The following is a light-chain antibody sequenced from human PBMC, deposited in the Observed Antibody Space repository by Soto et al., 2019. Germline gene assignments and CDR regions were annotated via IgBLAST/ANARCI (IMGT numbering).Light chain of an antibody. V-gene: IGLV1-40*01. Sequence: QSVLTQPPSVSGAPGQRVTISCTGSSSNIGAGYDVHWYQQLPRTAPKLLIYSNRNRPSGVPDRFSGSKSGTSASLAITGFQAEDSSLSGSVFGGGTKLTVL. J-gene: IGLJ2*01. CDR2: SNR. CDR1: SSNIGAGYD. CDR3: V.